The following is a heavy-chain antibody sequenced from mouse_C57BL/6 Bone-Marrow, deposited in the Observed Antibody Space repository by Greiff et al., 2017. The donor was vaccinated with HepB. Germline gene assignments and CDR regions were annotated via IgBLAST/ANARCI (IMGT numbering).Heavy chain of an antibody. Sequence: QVHVKQPGAELVKPGASVKVSCKASGYTFTSYWMHWVKQRPGQGLEWIGRIHPSDSDTNYNQKFKGKATLTVDKSSSTAYMQLSSLTSEDSAVYYCAIEYYGSSYWYFDVWGTGTTVTVSS. V-gene: IGHV1-74*01. CDR3: AIEYYGSSYWYFDV. D-gene: IGHD1-1*01. CDR2: IHPSDSDT. J-gene: IGHJ1*03. CDR1: GYTFTSYW.